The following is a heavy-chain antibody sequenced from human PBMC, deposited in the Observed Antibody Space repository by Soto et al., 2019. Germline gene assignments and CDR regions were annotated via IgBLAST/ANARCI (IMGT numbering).Heavy chain of an antibody. CDR3: ARGQPTWFGESNWFDP. D-gene: IGHD3-10*01. Sequence: ASVKVSCKASGYTFTSYDINWVRQATGQGLEWMGWMNPNSGNTGYAQKFQGRVTMTRNTSISTAYMELSSLRSEDTAVYYCARGQPTWFGESNWFDPWGQGTLVTVSS. V-gene: IGHV1-8*01. CDR2: MNPNSGNT. CDR1: GYTFTSYD. J-gene: IGHJ5*02.